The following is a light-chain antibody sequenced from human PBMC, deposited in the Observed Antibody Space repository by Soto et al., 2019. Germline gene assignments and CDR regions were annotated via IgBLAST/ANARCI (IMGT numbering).Light chain of an antibody. Sequence: QSVLTQPASVSGSPGQSITISCTGTSGDVDAFDYVSWYQQHPGKAPKLMIFEVSDRPSGVSDRFSGSKSGSTASLTISGLQAEDEADYFCTSFTRSTTQVFGKGTKSPX. V-gene: IGLV2-14*01. CDR2: EVS. J-gene: IGLJ1*01. CDR3: TSFTRSTTQV. CDR1: SGDVDAFDY.